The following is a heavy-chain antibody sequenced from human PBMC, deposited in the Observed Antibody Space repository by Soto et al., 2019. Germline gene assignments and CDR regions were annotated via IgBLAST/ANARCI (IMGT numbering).Heavy chain of an antibody. CDR1: GGSISSGGYY. CDR3: ATSVDP. Sequence: QVQLQESGPGLVKPSQTLSLTCTVSGGSISSGGYYWSWIRQHPGKGLEWIGYIFYSGNTYYNPSVKIRVTISVDTSKNQCSWKLSSVTAADRAVYYCATSVDPWGQGTLVTVSS. J-gene: IGHJ5*02. CDR2: IFYSGNT. V-gene: IGHV4-31*03.